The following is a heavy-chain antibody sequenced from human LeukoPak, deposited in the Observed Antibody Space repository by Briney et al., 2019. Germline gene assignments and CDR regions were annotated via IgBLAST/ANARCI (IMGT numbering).Heavy chain of an antibody. J-gene: IGHJ4*02. CDR1: GFTVSSNY. Sequence: PGGSLRLSCAASGFTVSSNYMSWVRQAPGKGLEWVASIKEDGSEKNYVDSVKGRFTISRDNDNNSLYLHMNSLRVDDTAFYYCARGGRPNSWGQGALVTVSS. CDR3: ARGGRPNS. V-gene: IGHV3-7*04. D-gene: IGHD1-26*01. CDR2: IKEDGSEK.